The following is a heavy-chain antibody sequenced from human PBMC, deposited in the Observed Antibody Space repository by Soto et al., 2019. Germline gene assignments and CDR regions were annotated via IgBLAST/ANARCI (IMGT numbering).Heavy chain of an antibody. V-gene: IGHV4-59*01. D-gene: IGHD4-17*01. CDR2: IYYSGST. CDR3: ARDGGDYGDANDY. Sequence: SETLSLTCTFSGGSISSYYWSWIRQPPGKGLEWIGYIYYSGSTNYNPSLKSRVTISVDTSKNQFSLKLSSVTAADTAVYYCARDGGDYGDANDYWGQGTLVTVSS. CDR1: GGSISSYY. J-gene: IGHJ4*02.